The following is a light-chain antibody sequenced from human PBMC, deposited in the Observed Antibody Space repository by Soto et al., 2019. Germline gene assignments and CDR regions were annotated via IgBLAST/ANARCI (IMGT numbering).Light chain of an antibody. CDR3: QQYNSRTT. V-gene: IGKV1-5*03. Sequence: DIQMTQSPSTVSASVGDRVTITCRASQSISSWLAWYQQKPGTAPNLLIYRASNLESGVPSRFSGSGSGTEFTLTISSLQPDDFATYYCQQYNSRTTFGQGTKVDI. J-gene: IGKJ1*01. CDR1: QSISSW. CDR2: RAS.